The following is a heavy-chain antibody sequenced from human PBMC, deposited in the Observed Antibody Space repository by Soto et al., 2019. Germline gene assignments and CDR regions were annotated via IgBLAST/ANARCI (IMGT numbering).Heavy chain of an antibody. D-gene: IGHD6-6*01. CDR2: ISSSGSTI. V-gene: IGHV3-11*01. Sequence: GGSLRLSCAASGFTFSDYYMSWIRQAPGKGLEWVSYISSSGSTIYYADSVKGRFTISRDNAKNSLYLQMNSLRAEDTAVYYCASKGYHSSSSETNWFDPWGQGTLVTVSS. CDR1: GFTFSDYY. J-gene: IGHJ5*02. CDR3: ASKGYHSSSSETNWFDP.